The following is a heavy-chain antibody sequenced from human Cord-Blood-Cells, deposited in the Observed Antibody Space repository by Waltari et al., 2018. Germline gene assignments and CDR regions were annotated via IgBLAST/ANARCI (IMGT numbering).Heavy chain of an antibody. V-gene: IGHV4-31*03. CDR2: IYYSGST. J-gene: IGHJ1*01. CDR1: GGSISSGGYY. Sequence: QVQLQESGPGLVKPSQTLSLTCTVSGGSISSGGYYWSWIRQHPGKGLEWIGYIYYSGSTYYNPSLKSRVTISIDTSKNQFSLKLSSVTAADTAVYYCARTGGEWLEYFQHWGQGTLVTVSS. CDR3: ARTGGEWLEYFQH. D-gene: IGHD3-3*01.